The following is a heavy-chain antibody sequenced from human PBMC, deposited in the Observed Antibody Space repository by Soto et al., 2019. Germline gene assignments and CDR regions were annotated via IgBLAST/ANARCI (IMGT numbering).Heavy chain of an antibody. V-gene: IGHV4-59*08. CDR2: IYYSGST. CDR1: GGSISSYY. Sequence: SETLSLTCTVSGGSISSYYWSWIRQPPGKGLEWIGYIYYSGSTNYNPSLKSRVTISVDTSKNQFSLKLSSVTAADTAVYYCARHAGGGYCTNGVCHGAPFYWYFDLWGRGTLVTVSS. J-gene: IGHJ2*01. D-gene: IGHD2-8*01. CDR3: ARHAGGGYCTNGVCHGAPFYWYFDL.